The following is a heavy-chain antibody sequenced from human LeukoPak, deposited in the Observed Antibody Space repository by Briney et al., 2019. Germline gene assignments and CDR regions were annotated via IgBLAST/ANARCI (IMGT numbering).Heavy chain of an antibody. J-gene: IGHJ4*02. D-gene: IGHD3-3*01. Sequence: ASVKVSCKASGYTFTNYGISWVRQAPGQGLEWMGWISGYNGNTNYAQKFQGRVTMTRDTSISTAYMELSRLRSDDTAVYYCARDRVHFPVWSGYSGFDYWGQGTLVTVSS. CDR3: ARDRVHFPVWSGYSGFDY. V-gene: IGHV1-18*01. CDR2: ISGYNGNT. CDR1: GYTFTNYG.